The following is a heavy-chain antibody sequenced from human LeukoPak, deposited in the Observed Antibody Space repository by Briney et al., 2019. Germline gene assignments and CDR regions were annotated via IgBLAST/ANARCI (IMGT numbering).Heavy chain of an antibody. CDR2: INHSGDA. Sequence: SETLSLTCAVYGGSFSGYYWSWIRQPPGKGLEWIGEINHSGDATYNPSLKSRATISVDTSKNQFSLKLSSVTAADTAVYYCARLHYYDSSGYYSKYYFDYWGQGTLVTVSS. CDR3: ARLHYYDSSGYYSKYYFDY. V-gene: IGHV4-34*01. CDR1: GGSFSGYY. D-gene: IGHD3-22*01. J-gene: IGHJ4*02.